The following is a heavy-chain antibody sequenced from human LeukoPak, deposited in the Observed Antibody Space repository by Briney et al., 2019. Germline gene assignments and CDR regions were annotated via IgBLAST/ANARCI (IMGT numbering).Heavy chain of an antibody. CDR2: IWYDGSNK. CDR1: GFTFNSYG. CDR3: AKDRDSSGYFHFDY. J-gene: IGHJ4*02. Sequence: GRSLRLSCAASGFTFNSYGMHWVRQAPGKGLEWVAVIWYDGSNKYYADSVKGRFTISRDNSKNTLYLQMNSLRAEDTAVYYCAKDRDSSGYFHFDYWGQGTLVTVSS. D-gene: IGHD3-22*01. V-gene: IGHV3-33*06.